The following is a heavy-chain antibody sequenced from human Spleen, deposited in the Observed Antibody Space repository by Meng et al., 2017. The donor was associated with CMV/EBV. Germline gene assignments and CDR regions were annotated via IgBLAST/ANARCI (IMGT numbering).Heavy chain of an antibody. V-gene: IGHV3-74*01. CDR2: IKGDGSTT. J-gene: IGHJ4*03. CDR1: GFTFSSYW. Sequence: GESLKISCAASGFTFSSYWMHWVRQAPGKGLVWVSRIKGDGSTTSYADSVKGRFTISRDNAKNTLYLQMNSLRAEDTAVYYCARDPVAATGGGVDYWGQGTTVTVSS. CDR3: ARDPVAATGGGVDY. D-gene: IGHD2-15*01.